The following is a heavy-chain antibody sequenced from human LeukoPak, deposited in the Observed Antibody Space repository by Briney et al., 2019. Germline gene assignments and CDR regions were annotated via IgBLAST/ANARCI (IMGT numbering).Heavy chain of an antibody. D-gene: IGHD3-22*01. Sequence: PGESLKISCKGSGYSFTSYWIGWVRQMPRKGLERMGIIYPGDSDTRYSPSFQGQVTISADQSISTAYLQWSSLKASDTAMYYCARQYYDSSGYIPYFGYWGQGTLVTVSS. J-gene: IGHJ4*02. CDR2: IYPGDSDT. CDR3: ARQYYDSSGYIPYFGY. V-gene: IGHV5-51*01. CDR1: GYSFTSYW.